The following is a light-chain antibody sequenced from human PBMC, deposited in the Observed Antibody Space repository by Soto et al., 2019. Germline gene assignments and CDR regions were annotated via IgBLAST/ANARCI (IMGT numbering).Light chain of an antibody. CDR2: ENN. CDR3: GTWDSGLSVV. V-gene: IGLV1-51*02. Sequence: QSVLTQPPSVSAAPGQKVTISCSGSSSNIGNNYVSWYQQLPGTAPKLLIYENNKRPSGIPDRFSGSKSGTSATLGITGLQTGDEADYYCGTWDSGLSVVFGEGNKLTVL. CDR1: SSNIGNNY. J-gene: IGLJ2*01.